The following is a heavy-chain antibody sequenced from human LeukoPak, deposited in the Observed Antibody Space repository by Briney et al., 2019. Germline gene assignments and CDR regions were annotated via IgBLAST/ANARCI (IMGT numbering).Heavy chain of an antibody. J-gene: IGHJ3*02. CDR3: ARAGTYCGGDCLGAFDI. CDR1: GFTFSSYS. D-gene: IGHD2-21*01. Sequence: QPGGSLRLSCAASGFTFSSYSMNWGRQAPGKGVEWVSYISSSSSTIYYADSVKGRFTISRDNAKNSLYLQMNSLRAEDTAVYYCARAGTYCGGDCLGAFDIWGQGTMVTVTS. CDR2: ISSSSSTI. V-gene: IGHV3-48*01.